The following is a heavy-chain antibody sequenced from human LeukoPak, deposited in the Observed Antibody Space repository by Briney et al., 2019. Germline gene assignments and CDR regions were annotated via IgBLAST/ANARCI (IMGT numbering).Heavy chain of an antibody. Sequence: SETLSLTCTVSGGSFSSSSYYWGWIRQPPGKGLEWIGSIYYSGSTYYNPSLKSRVTISVDTSKNQFSLKLSSVTAADTAVYYCARGRNRYSSSSVYWGQGTLVTVSS. CDR1: GGSFSSSSYY. D-gene: IGHD6-6*01. CDR2: IYYSGST. V-gene: IGHV4-39*01. J-gene: IGHJ4*02. CDR3: ARGRNRYSSSSVY.